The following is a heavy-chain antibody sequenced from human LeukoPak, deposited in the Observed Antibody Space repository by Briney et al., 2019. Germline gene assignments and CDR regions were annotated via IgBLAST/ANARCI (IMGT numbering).Heavy chain of an antibody. CDR2: IYHSGST. D-gene: IGHD3-10*01. Sequence: SETLSLSCAVSGYSISSCSYWGWIRQPPGKGLEWIGSIYHSGSTYYNPSFKSRVTISVDTSKNQFSLKLSSVTAADTAVYYCARDRELLWFGELSEYYYMDVWGKGTTVTVSS. V-gene: IGHV4-38-2*02. J-gene: IGHJ6*03. CDR1: GYSISSCSY. CDR3: ARDRELLWFGELSEYYYMDV.